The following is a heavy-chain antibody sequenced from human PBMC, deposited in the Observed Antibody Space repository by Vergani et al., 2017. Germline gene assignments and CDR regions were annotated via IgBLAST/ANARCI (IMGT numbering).Heavy chain of an antibody. Sequence: QVQLQESGPGLVKPSETLSLTCTVSGASVNSYYWSWIRQPPGKGLEWMVYVSFRGDTLYDPSVKGRMTISLNTSSNQFSLYLTSVTAAATAVYYCARSRIYYGAGSPDYWGQGTLVTVSS. D-gene: IGHD3-10*01. CDR3: ARSRIYYGAGSPDY. CDR2: VSFRGDT. CDR1: GASVNSYY. V-gene: IGHV4-59*02. J-gene: IGHJ4*02.